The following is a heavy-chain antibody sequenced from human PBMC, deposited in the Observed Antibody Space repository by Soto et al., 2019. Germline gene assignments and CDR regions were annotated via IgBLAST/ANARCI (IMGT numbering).Heavy chain of an antibody. J-gene: IGHJ6*02. CDR2: IIPIFGTA. V-gene: IGHV1-69*06. D-gene: IGHD3-10*01. CDR1: GGTFSSYA. CDR3: ARDYYGSTYYGMDV. Sequence: SVKVSCKASGGTFSSYAISWVRQAPGQGLEWMGGIIPIFGTANYAQKFQGRVTITADKSTSTAYMGLSSLRSEDTAVYYCARDYYGSTYYGMDVWGQGTTVTVS.